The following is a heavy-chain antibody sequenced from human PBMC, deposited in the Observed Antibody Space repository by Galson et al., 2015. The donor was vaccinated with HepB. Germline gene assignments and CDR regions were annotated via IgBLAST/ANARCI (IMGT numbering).Heavy chain of an antibody. D-gene: IGHD5-24*01. Sequence: SLRLSCAASGFLVNVNYLSWVRQAPGKGLEWVSVIYAGGATDFAAAVKGRFSVSRDDSKNTVYLQMNSLRVDDTAVYYCVRMGGGYMATINVWGQGTVVTVSS. CDR1: GFLVNVNY. V-gene: IGHV3-53*01. J-gene: IGHJ3*01. CDR2: IYAGGAT. CDR3: VRMGGGYMATINV.